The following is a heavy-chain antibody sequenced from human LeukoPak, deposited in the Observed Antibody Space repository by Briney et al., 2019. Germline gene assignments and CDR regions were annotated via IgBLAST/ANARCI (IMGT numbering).Heavy chain of an antibody. J-gene: IGHJ6*03. CDR3: ARDFEGLGELSHPYNMDV. V-gene: IGHV1-18*01. D-gene: IGHD3-16*01. Sequence: ASVKVSCTASRYTFTRYGISWVRQAPGHGLEWMGWISAYNGNTNYAQKLQGRVTNTTDTSTSKAYMELRSLRSDVTAVYYCARDFEGLGELSHPYNMDVWGKGTTVSVSS. CDR2: ISAYNGNT. CDR1: RYTFTRYG.